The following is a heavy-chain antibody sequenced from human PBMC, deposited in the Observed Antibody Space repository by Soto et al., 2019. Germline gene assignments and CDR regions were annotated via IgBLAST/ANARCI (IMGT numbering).Heavy chain of an antibody. CDR2: IYYSGST. D-gene: IGHD3-10*01. J-gene: IGHJ4*02. CDR1: GGSISSGGYY. V-gene: IGHV4-31*11. Sequence: PSETLSLTCAVSGGSISSGGYYWSWIRQHPGKGLEWIGYIYYSGSTYYNPSLKSRVTISVDTSKNQFSLKLSSVTAADTAVYYCARSLRGIIIDFDDWGQGTQVTVSS. CDR3: ARSLRGIIIDFDD.